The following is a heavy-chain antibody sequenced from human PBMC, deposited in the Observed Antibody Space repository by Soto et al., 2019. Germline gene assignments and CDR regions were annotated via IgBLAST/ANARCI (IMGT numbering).Heavy chain of an antibody. Sequence: QVQLQESGPGLVKPSETLSLTRSVSGGSISNHYWSWIRQPPGKGLEWIGYIYYNGNTNYNPSLKRRVTMSVDTSRNQISLKLTTVTAADTAVYYCTRANWYSEYWGQGTLVTVSS. J-gene: IGHJ4*02. CDR1: GGSISNHY. CDR2: IYYNGNT. V-gene: IGHV4-59*11. D-gene: IGHD7-27*01. CDR3: TRANWYSEY.